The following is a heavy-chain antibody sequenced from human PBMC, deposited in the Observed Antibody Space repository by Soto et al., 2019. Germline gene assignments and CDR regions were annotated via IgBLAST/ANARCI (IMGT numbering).Heavy chain of an antibody. J-gene: IGHJ4*02. Sequence: PGGSLRLSCAASGLTFSSYAMSWVRQAPGKGLEWVSAISGSGGSTYYADSVKGRFTISRDNAKNSLFLQMSSLRVEDTAVYYCAKAVTVAGTLPYYWGQGTLVTVSS. CDR3: AKAVTVAGTLPYY. CDR1: GLTFSSYA. V-gene: IGHV3-23*01. CDR2: ISGSGGST. D-gene: IGHD6-19*01.